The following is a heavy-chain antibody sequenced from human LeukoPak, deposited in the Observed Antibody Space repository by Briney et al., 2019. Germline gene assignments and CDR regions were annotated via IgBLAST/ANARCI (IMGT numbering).Heavy chain of an antibody. CDR1: GFTFSSHW. CDR3: ARDRQWLVQRYYYGMDV. D-gene: IGHD6-19*01. CDR2: ISSDGTNT. Sequence: GGSLRLSCAASGFTFSSHWMHWVRQAPGKGLVWVSGISSDGTNTNYADSVKGRFTISRDNAKNTLYLQMNSLRVEDTAVYYCARDRQWLVQRYYYGMDVWGQGTTVTVSS. J-gene: IGHJ6*02. V-gene: IGHV3-74*01.